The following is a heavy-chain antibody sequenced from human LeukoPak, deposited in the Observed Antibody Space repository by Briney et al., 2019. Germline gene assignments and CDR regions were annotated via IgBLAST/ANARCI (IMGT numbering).Heavy chain of an antibody. CDR1: GFIFSSYD. CDR2: ISRAGDRT. Sequence: GGSLRLSCVGSGFIFSSYDMGWVRQAPGKGLEWVSSISRAGDRTYYEDSVKGRFTISRDNSRNTMYLQMNSLRAEDTAVYYCARGESFAFDVWGQGTMVTDSS. V-gene: IGHV3-23*01. J-gene: IGHJ3*01. CDR3: ARGESFAFDV.